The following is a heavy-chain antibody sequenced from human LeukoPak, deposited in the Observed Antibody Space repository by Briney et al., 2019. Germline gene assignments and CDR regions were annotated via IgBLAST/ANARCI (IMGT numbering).Heavy chain of an antibody. CDR1: GYTFTNYY. CDR2: INPSGGNT. CDR3: ATHPRIVVVPAAMLV. J-gene: IGHJ4*02. V-gene: IGHV1-46*01. D-gene: IGHD2-2*01. Sequence: ASVKVSCKASGYTFTNYYMHWVRQAPGQGLEWMGIINPSGGNTDYAQKFQGRVTMTRDMSTSTVYMELSSLRSEDTAVYYCATHPRIVVVPAAMLVWGQGALVTVSS.